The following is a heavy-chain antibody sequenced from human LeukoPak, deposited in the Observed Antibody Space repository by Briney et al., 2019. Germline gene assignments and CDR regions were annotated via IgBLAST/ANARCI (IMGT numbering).Heavy chain of an antibody. CDR2: IYYSGST. D-gene: IGHD6-19*01. J-gene: IGHJ4*02. V-gene: IGHV4-59*01. CDR1: GGSISSYY. Sequence: SETLSLTCTVSGGSISSYYWSWIRQPPGKGLEWIGYIYYSGSTNYSPSLKSRVTISVDTSKNQFSLKLSSVTAADTAVYYCANPLPVAGFGYWGQGTLVTVSS. CDR3: ANPLPVAGFGY.